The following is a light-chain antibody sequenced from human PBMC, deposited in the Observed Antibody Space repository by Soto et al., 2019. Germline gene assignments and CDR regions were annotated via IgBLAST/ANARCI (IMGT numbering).Light chain of an antibody. CDR1: QDISNY. CDR2: DAS. CDR3: QQYDNLPRT. Sequence: DIQMTQSTSSLSASVGDRVTITCQASQDISNYLNGYQQKPGKAPKLLIYDASNLETGVPSRFSGSGSGTDFTFTISSLQPEDIATYYCQQYDNLPRTFGGGTKVEIK. J-gene: IGKJ4*01. V-gene: IGKV1-33*01.